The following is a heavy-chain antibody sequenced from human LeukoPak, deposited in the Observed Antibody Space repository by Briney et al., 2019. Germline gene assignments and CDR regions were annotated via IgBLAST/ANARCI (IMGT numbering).Heavy chain of an antibody. CDR1: GFTFSSYA. CDR3: ARKPYYDILTGYYDHDAFDI. CDR2: ISGSGGST. J-gene: IGHJ3*02. V-gene: IGHV3-23*01. Sequence: GGSLRLSCAASGFTFSSYAMSWVRQAPGKGLEWVSAISGSGGSTYYADSLKGRFTISRDNAKNSLYLQMNSLRAEDTAVYYCARKPYYDILTGYYDHDAFDIWGQGTMVTVSS. D-gene: IGHD3-9*01.